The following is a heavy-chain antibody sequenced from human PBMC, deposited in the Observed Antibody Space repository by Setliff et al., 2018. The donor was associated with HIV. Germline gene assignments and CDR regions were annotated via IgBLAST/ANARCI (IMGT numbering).Heavy chain of an antibody. J-gene: IGHJ6*03. Sequence: GGSLRLSCAASGFNFSDYYMTWIRQAPGKGLECVSYIGFSGSTRLYADSVKGRFTISRDNAKNSLYLQMNSLRVEDTATYYCARDRWLGPNTYFYMDVWGKGTTVTVSS. V-gene: IGHV3-11*04. D-gene: IGHD3-10*01. CDR3: ARDRWLGPNTYFYMDV. CDR2: IGFSGSTR. CDR1: GFNFSDYY.